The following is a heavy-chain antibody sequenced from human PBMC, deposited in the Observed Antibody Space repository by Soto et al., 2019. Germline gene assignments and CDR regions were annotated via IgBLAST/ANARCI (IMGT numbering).Heavy chain of an antibody. Sequence: SETLSLTCAVSGYSISSGYYWGWIRQPPGKGLEWIGSIYHSGSTYYNPSLKSRVTISVDTSKNQFSLKLSSVTAADTAVYYCAITYYYDSSGYTDYWGQGTLVTVSS. CDR3: AITYYYDSSGYTDY. V-gene: IGHV4-38-2*01. J-gene: IGHJ4*02. D-gene: IGHD3-22*01. CDR1: GYSISSGYY. CDR2: IYHSGST.